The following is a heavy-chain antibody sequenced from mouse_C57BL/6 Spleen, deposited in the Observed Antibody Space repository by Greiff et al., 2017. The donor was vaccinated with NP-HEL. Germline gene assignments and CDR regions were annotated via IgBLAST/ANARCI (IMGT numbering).Heavy chain of an antibody. J-gene: IGHJ2*01. V-gene: IGHV1-50*01. CDR3: ASGDYYGSSPFAD. CDR2: IDPSDSYT. CDR1: GYTFPSSW. Sequence: QVQLQQPGAELVKPGASVKLSCKASGYTFPSSWMQWVKQRPGQGLEWIGEIDPSDSYTNYNQKFKGKATLTVDTSSSTAYMQLSSLTSEYSAVYYCASGDYYGSSPFADWGQGTTLTVSS. D-gene: IGHD1-1*01.